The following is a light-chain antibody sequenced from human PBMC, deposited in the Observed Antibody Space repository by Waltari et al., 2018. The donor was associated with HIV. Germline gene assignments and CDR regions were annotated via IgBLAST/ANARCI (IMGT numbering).Light chain of an antibody. CDR3: NSRDSSANHVL. CDR2: AKN. J-gene: IGLJ2*01. V-gene: IGLV3-19*01. CDR1: SLRNYY. Sequence: SSELTQDPAVSVALGQTVRITCQGDSLRNYYASWYQQKPGQAPLLVIYAKNNRPAGIPDRFAGSSSGNAASLTIAGAQAEDEADYYCNSRDSSANHVLFGGGTKLTVL.